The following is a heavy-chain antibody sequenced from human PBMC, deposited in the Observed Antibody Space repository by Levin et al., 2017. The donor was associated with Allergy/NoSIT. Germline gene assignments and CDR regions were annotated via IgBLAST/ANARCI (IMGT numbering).Heavy chain of an antibody. J-gene: IGHJ4*02. CDR2: IIPIFGTA. CDR3: ARGGKERHTYYFDY. Sequence: KISCKASGGTFSSYAISWVRQAPGQGLEWMGGIIPIFGTANYAQKFQGRVTITADESTSTAYMELSSLRSEDTAVYYCARGGKERHTYYFDYWGQGTLVTVSS. V-gene: IGHV1-69*01. CDR1: GGTFSSYA. D-gene: IGHD3-16*01.